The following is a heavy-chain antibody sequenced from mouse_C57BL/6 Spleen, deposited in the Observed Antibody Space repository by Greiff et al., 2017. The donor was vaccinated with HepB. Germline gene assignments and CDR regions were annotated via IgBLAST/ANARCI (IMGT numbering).Heavy chain of an antibody. V-gene: IGHV1-15*01. D-gene: IGHD2-4*01. J-gene: IGHJ3*01. CDR3: TVYYDYDGFAY. CDR1: GYTFTDYE. Sequence: QVQLQQSGAELVRPGASVTLSCKASGYTFTDYEMHWVKQTPGHGLEWIGAIDPETGGTAYNQKFKGKAILTADKSSSTAYMELRSLTSEDSAVYYCTVYYDYDGFAYWGQGTLVTVSA. CDR2: IDPETGGT.